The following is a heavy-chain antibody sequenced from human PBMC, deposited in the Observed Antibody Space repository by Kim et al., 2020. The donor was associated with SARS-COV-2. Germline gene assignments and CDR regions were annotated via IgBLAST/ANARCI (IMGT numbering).Heavy chain of an antibody. V-gene: IGHV3-30*18. D-gene: IGHD6-19*01. CDR2: ISYDGSDK. CDR1: RFTFSSYG. CDR3: AKADGGQWLVEAGPDF. Sequence: GGSLRLSCAASRFTFSSYGMHWVRQAPGKGLEWLTIISYDGSDKYYSASVKGRFTISRDNSKNTLYLQMNSLRPEDTAVYYCAKADGGQWLVEAGPDFWGQGTLVTVSS. J-gene: IGHJ4*02.